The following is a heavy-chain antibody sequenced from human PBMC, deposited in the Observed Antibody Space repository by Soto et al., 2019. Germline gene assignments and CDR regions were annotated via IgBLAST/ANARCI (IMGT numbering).Heavy chain of an antibody. Sequence: QVQLVQSGAEVKKPGASLKVSCKASGYNFISYGISWVRQAPGQGLEWMGWISTYNGNTNFAQNLQDRVTLTTDTSTSTAYMELRSLTYDDTAVYYCERDQNRFYGMDVWGQGTTVTVSS. CDR3: ERDQNRFYGMDV. CDR1: GYNFISYG. V-gene: IGHV1-18*01. J-gene: IGHJ6*02. CDR2: ISTYNGNT.